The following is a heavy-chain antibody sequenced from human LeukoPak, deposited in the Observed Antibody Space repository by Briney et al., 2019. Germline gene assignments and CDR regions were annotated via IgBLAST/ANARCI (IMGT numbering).Heavy chain of an antibody. D-gene: IGHD3-3*01. CDR1: GFTFSNYA. Sequence: PGGSLRLSCAAFGFTFSNYAMHWVRHAPGKGLEWVSLISWDGGSTYYADSVKGRFTISRDNSKNSLYLQMNSLRAEDTALYYCAKVGGVYYDRYYMDVWGKGTTVTVSS. V-gene: IGHV3-43D*03. J-gene: IGHJ6*03. CDR3: AKVGGVYYDRYYMDV. CDR2: ISWDGGST.